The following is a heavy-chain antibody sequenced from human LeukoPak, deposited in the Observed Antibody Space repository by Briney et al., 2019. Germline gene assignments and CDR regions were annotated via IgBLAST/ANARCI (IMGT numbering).Heavy chain of an antibody. J-gene: IGHJ4*02. Sequence: GRSLRLSCAASGFTFDDYAMHWVRQAPGKGLEWVSGISWNSGSIGYADSVKGRFTISRDNAKNSLYLQMNSLRAEDTAVYYCARGYSSGWPPFDYWGQGTLVTVSS. CDR3: ARGYSSGWPPFDY. D-gene: IGHD6-19*01. V-gene: IGHV3-9*01. CDR2: ISWNSGSI. CDR1: GFTFDDYA.